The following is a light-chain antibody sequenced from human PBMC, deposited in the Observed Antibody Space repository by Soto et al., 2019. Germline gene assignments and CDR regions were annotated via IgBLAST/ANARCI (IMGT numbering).Light chain of an antibody. CDR1: SSNIGGNT. J-gene: IGLJ2*01. CDR3: AAWDDSLNGYVV. V-gene: IGLV1-44*01. Sequence: QSVLTQPPSASGTPGQRVTISCSGSSSNIGGNTVNWYQQLPGTAPKLLIYSNSQRPSGVPDRFSGSKSGTSASLAISGLQSEDEGDYYCAAWDDSLNGYVVFGGGTKVTVL. CDR2: SNS.